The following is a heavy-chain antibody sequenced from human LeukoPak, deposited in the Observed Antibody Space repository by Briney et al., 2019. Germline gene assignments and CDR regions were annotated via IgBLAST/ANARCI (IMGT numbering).Heavy chain of an antibody. CDR2: ISAYNGNT. V-gene: IGHV1-18*01. J-gene: IGHJ6*03. D-gene: IGHD6-13*01. CDR1: GYTFTSYG. CDR3: ARGHYSSSWSRNYYYMDV. Sequence: LRASVKVSCKASGYTFTSYGISWVRQAPGQGLEWMGWISAYNGNTNYAQKLQGRVTMTTDTSTSTAYMELRSLRSDDTAVYYCARGHYSSSWSRNYYYMDVWGKGTTVTVSS.